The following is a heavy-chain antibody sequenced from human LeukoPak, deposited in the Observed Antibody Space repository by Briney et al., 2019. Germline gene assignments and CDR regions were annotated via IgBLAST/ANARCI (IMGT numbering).Heavy chain of an antibody. D-gene: IGHD1-14*01. CDR3: ARDNPLSHGMDV. Sequence: PGGSLRLSCAASGFTFSNYSMNWVRQAPGKGLEWVSSISSSSSYIYYVDSVKGRFTISRDNAKNSLYLQMNSLRAEDTAVYYCARDNPLSHGMDVWGQGTTVTVSS. CDR2: ISSSSSYI. J-gene: IGHJ6*02. V-gene: IGHV3-21*01. CDR1: GFTFSNYS.